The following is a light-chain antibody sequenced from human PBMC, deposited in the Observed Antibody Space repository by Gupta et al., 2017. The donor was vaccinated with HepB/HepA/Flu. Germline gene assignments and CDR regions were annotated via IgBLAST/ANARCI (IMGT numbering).Light chain of an antibody. CDR2: KGS. CDR3: QKYNSYSRT. CDR1: QSISNW. Sequence: DIQMTQSPSTLSASVGDRVTITCRASQSISNWLAWYQQKPGKAPKLLSYKGSSLESGVPSRFSGSGSGTEFTLTISSLQPDDFATYYCQKYNSYSRTFGQGTKLEIK. J-gene: IGKJ2*01. V-gene: IGKV1-5*03.